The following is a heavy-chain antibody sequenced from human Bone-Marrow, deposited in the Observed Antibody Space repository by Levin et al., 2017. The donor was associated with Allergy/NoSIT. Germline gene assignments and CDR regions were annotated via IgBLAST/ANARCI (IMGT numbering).Heavy chain of an antibody. CDR2: IYSTDDS. D-gene: IGHD6-19*01. CDR3: ASRTTVAGHSFDY. CDR1: GYLINSAYY. Sequence: ETLSLNCAVSGYLINSAYYWAWIRQPPGKGLEWIGTIYSTDDSYFHPSLNSRASISRDTSKNQFSLKLTSVTAADTAVYYCASRTTVAGHSFDYWGRGMLVTVSS. V-gene: IGHV4-38-2*01. J-gene: IGHJ4*02.